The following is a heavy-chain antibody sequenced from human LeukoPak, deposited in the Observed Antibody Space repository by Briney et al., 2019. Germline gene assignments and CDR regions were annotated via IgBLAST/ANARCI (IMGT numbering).Heavy chain of an antibody. D-gene: IGHD6-13*01. CDR3: AKSAAGGLLYNWFDP. CDR1: GFTFNNNG. Sequence: GGSLRLSCAASGFTFNNNGMSWVRQAPGKGLEWVSVISASGGSTYYADSVKGRFTISRDNSKNTLYMQMNSLRAEDTAVYYCAKSAAGGLLYNWFDPWGQGTLVTVSS. CDR2: ISASGGST. J-gene: IGHJ5*02. V-gene: IGHV3-23*01.